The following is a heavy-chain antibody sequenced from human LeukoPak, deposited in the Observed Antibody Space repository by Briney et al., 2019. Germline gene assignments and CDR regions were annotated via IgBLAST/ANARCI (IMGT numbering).Heavy chain of an antibody. J-gene: IGHJ4*02. CDR2: INWNGGST. D-gene: IGHD4-17*01. CDR1: GFSFDDYG. CDR3: ATQHYGLFEY. V-gene: IGHV3-20*04. Sequence: GGSLRLSCAASGFSFDDYGMSWVRQAPGKGLEWVSGINWNGGSTGYADSVKGRFTISRDNAKNSLSLQMSSLRAEDTAVYYCATQHYGLFEYRGQGTLVTVSS.